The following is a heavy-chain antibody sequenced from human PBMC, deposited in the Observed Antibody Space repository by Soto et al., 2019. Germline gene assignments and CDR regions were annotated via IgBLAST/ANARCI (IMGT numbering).Heavy chain of an antibody. D-gene: IGHD3-22*01. Sequence: GGSLRLSCEASGLTFSGYWMSWVRQAPGKGLEWVADIKHDGSVQYYVDSVKGRFTISRDNSKNTLYLQMNSLRAEDTAVYYCAKDLVTMIVVVITLNYWGQGTLVTVSS. V-gene: IGHV3-7*03. CDR2: IKHDGSVQ. CDR3: AKDLVTMIVVVITLNY. J-gene: IGHJ4*02. CDR1: GLTFSGYW.